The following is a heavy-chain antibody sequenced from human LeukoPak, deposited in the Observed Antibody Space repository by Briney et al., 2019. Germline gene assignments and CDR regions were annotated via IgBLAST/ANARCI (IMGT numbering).Heavy chain of an antibody. V-gene: IGHV3-48*03. Sequence: PGGSLRLSCAASGFTFSSYEMNWVRQSPGKGLEWVSYISSSGSTIYYADSVKGRFTISRDNAKNSLYVQMNSLRAEDTAVYYCASRRSGSFGVYFDYWGQGTLVTVPS. D-gene: IGHD1-26*01. J-gene: IGHJ4*02. CDR1: GFTFSSYE. CDR2: ISSSGSTI. CDR3: ASRRSGSFGVYFDY.